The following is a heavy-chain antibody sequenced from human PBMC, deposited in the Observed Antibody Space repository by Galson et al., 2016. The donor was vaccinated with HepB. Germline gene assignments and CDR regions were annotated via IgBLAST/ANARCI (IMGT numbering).Heavy chain of an antibody. CDR1: GFSFSNYV. Sequence: SLRLSCAASGFSFSNYVIHWVRQAPGKGLEWVALIWYDGSNKYYADSVQGRFTISRDNSKNTVYLQLNSLRAEDTAVYYCARDRGDDAFDIWGHGTVVTVS. CDR3: ARDRGDDAFDI. J-gene: IGHJ3*02. V-gene: IGHV3-33*01. CDR2: IWYDGSNK. D-gene: IGHD3-10*01.